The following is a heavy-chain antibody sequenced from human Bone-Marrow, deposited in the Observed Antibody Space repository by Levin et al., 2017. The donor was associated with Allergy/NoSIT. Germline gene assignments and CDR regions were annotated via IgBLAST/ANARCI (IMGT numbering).Heavy chain of an antibody. D-gene: IGHD2-21*01. Sequence: GGSLRLSCVASEFKFNTYTMHWVRQAPGKGLEWVAVISSDGSNEYYTDSVKGRFTISRDNSKNTLYLQMNSLRAEDTAVYFCARETVTMVVEIIESYFDQWGQGTLVTVSS. J-gene: IGHJ4*02. CDR3: ARETVTMVVEIIESYFDQ. CDR1: EFKFNTYT. CDR2: ISSDGSNE. V-gene: IGHV3-30-3*01.